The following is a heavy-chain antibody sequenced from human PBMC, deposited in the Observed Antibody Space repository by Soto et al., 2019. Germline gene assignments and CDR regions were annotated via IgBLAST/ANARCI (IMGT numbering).Heavy chain of an antibody. V-gene: IGHV3-23*01. CDR3: AKSAYYDFWSGYYCAFDI. D-gene: IGHD3-3*01. CDR1: GFTFSSYV. CDR2: ISGSGGST. J-gene: IGHJ3*02. Sequence: GGSLRLSCAASGFTFSSYVMSWVRQAPGKGLEWVSAISGSGGSTYYADSVKGRFTISRDNSKNTLYLQMNSLRAEDTAVYYCAKSAYYDFWSGYYCAFDIWGQGTMVTVSS.